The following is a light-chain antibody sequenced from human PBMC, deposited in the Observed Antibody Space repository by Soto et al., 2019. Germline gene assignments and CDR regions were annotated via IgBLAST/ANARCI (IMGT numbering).Light chain of an antibody. J-gene: IGKJ1*01. V-gene: IGKV3-11*01. CDR2: DAS. CDR1: QSVSSY. CDR3: QQRSNWWT. Sequence: EIVLTQSPATLSLSPGERATLSCRASQSVSSYLAWYQQKPGQAPRLLIYDASNRATGIPARFRGSGSGTDFTLTTSSLEPEDFAVYYCQQRSNWWTFGQGTKVEIK.